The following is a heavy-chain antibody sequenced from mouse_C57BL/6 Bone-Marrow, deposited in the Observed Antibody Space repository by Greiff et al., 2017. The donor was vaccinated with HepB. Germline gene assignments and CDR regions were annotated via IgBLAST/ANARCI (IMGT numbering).Heavy chain of an antibody. CDR3: ARGVYYDYEGVWLAY. Sequence: VQLQQSGAELARPGASVKLSCKASGYTFTSYGISWVKQRTGQGLEWIGEIYPRSGNTYYNEKFKGKATLTADTSSSTAYMELRSLTSEDSAVYFCARGVYYDYEGVWLAYWGQGTLVTVSA. D-gene: IGHD2-4*01. V-gene: IGHV1-81*01. CDR2: IYPRSGNT. CDR1: GYTFTSYG. J-gene: IGHJ3*01.